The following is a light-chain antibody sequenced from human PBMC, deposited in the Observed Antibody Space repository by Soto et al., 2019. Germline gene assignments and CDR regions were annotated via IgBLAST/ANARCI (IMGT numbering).Light chain of an antibody. Sequence: EIVLTQSPGILSLSPGERATLSCRASQSVSSNLAWYQQKPGQAPRLLIYGASSRATGIPDRFSGSGSGTDFTLTIARLEPEDFAVYYCQEYDGAPITFGLGTRLEIK. CDR2: GAS. V-gene: IGKV3-20*01. J-gene: IGKJ5*01. CDR1: QSVSSN. CDR3: QEYDGAPIT.